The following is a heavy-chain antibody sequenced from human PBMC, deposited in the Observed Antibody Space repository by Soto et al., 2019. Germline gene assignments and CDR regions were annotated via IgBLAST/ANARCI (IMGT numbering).Heavy chain of an antibody. D-gene: IGHD2-15*01. CDR3: AKDRDIVVVVAALQH. CDR2: ISYDGSNK. J-gene: IGHJ1*01. V-gene: IGHV3-30*18. Sequence: QVQLVESGGGVVQPGRSLRLSCAASGFTFSSYGMHWVRQAPGKGLEWVAVISYDGSNKYYADPVKGRFTISRDNSKNTLYLQMNSLRAEDTAVYYCAKDRDIVVVVAALQHWGQGTLVTVSS. CDR1: GFTFSSYG.